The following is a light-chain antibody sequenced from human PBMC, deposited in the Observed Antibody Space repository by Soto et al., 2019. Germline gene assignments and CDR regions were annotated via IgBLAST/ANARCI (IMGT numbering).Light chain of an antibody. J-gene: IGLJ2*01. CDR1: SGHRGYA. CDR2: LNSDGSH. Sequence: QSVLTQSPSASASPGASVKLTCTLSSGHRGYAIAWHQQQPEKGPRYMMNLNSDGSHSKGDGIPDRSSGSSSRAERYLTISSLQSEDEADYYCQTTGTGTRVFGGGTKLTVL. CDR3: QTTGTGTRV. V-gene: IGLV4-69*01.